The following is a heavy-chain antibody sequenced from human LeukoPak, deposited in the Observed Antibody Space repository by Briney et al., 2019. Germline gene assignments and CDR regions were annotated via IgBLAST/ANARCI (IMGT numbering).Heavy chain of an antibody. CDR2: ISSSSSYI. J-gene: IGHJ4*02. CDR3: ARDGSYSNKPFDY. CDR1: GFTFSSYS. V-gene: IGHV3-21*01. Sequence: GGSLRLSCAASGFTFSSYSMNWVRQAPGKGLECVSSISSSSSYIYYADSVKGRFTISRDNAKNSLYLQMNSLRAEDTAVYYCARDGSYSNKPFDYWGQGTLVTVSS. D-gene: IGHD4-11*01.